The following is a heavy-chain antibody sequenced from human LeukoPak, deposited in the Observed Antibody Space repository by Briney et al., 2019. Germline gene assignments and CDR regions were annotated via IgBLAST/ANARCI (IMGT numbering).Heavy chain of an antibody. CDR2: IYPGDSDT. CDR1: GYIFTSYW. V-gene: IGHV5-51*01. CDR3: ARTTIGYCSSTSCYVFDY. Sequence: GESLKISCKGSGYIFTSYWIGWVRQMPGKGLEWMGIIYPGDSDTRYSPSFQGQVTISADKSISTAYLQWSSLKASDTAMYYCARTTIGYCSSTSCYVFDYWGQGTLVTVSS. D-gene: IGHD2-2*01. J-gene: IGHJ4*02.